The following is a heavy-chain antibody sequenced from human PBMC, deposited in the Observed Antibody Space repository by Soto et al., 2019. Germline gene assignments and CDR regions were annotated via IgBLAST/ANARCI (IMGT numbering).Heavy chain of an antibody. CDR2: ITYDGSNN. Sequence: QVQLVEAGGGVVQPGRSLRLSCAASGSSFSTYTMNWVRQAPGKGLEWVALITYDGSNNYYADSVKGRFTISRDNSKNTLYLQMNSLRAEDTAIYSCAREQSGVDSYYGMDVWGQGTTVPVSS. CDR3: AREQSGVDSYYGMDV. CDR1: GSSFSTYT. D-gene: IGHD3-10*01. V-gene: IGHV3-30-3*01. J-gene: IGHJ6*02.